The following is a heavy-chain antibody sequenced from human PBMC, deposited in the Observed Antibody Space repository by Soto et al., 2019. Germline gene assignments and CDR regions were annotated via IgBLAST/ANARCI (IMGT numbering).Heavy chain of an antibody. Sequence: SQTLSLTCAISGDSVSSNSAAWNWIRQSPSRGLEWLGRTYYRSKWHNDYAVSVKSRITINPDTSKNQFSLQLNSVTPEDTAVYYCARVSSSSAPDYYYYYMDVWGKGTTVTVSS. CDR2: TYYRSKWHN. D-gene: IGHD6-6*01. CDR3: ARVSSSSAPDYYYYYMDV. CDR1: GDSVSSNSAA. J-gene: IGHJ6*03. V-gene: IGHV6-1*01.